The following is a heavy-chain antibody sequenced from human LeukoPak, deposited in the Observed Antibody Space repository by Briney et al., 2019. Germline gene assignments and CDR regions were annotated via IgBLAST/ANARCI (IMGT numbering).Heavy chain of an antibody. CDR2: IYYSGST. Sequence: SETLSLTCTVSGGSISNSRYYWGWIRQPPGKGLEWLGSIYYSGSTYYNPSLKGRVTISVDTSKNHFSLKVSSVTAADTAVYYCARAAAEYNILTGYHSYYFDYWGQGTLVTVSS. CDR1: GGSISNSRYY. CDR3: ARAAAEYNILTGYHSYYFDY. D-gene: IGHD3-9*01. V-gene: IGHV4-39*07. J-gene: IGHJ4*02.